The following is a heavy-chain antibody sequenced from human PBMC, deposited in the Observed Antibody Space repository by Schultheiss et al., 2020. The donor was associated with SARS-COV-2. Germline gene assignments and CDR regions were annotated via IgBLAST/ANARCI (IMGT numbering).Heavy chain of an antibody. CDR3: ARGRLYGSGSYYYYYGMDV. D-gene: IGHD3-10*01. CDR1: GYSISSGYY. J-gene: IGHJ6*02. CDR2: INHSGST. Sequence: SETLSLTCTVSGYSISSGYYWSWIRQPPGKGLEWIGEINHSGSTNYNPSLKSRVTISVDTSKNQFSLKLSSVTAADTAVYYCARGRLYGSGSYYYYYGMDVWGQGTTVTVSS. V-gene: IGHV4-38-2*02.